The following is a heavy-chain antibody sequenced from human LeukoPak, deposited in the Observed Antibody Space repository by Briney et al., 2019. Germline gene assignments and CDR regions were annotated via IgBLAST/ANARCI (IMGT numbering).Heavy chain of an antibody. J-gene: IGHJ6*04. CDR2: ISGSGGST. D-gene: IGHD3-10*02. CDR3: AELGITMIGGV. Sequence: PGGSLRLSCAASGFRFSSYAMSWVRQAPGKGLEWVSTISGSGGSTYYADSVKGRFTISRDNAKNSLYLQMNSLRAEDTAVYYCAELGITMIGGVWGKGTTVTISS. CDR1: GFRFSSYA. V-gene: IGHV3-23*01.